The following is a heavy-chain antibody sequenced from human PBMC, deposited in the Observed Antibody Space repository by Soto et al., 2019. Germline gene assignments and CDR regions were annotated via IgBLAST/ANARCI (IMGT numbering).Heavy chain of an antibody. CDR1: GFTFSSYS. J-gene: IGHJ4*02. CDR3: ARENSGFDSHYDY. CDR2: ISSSSSTK. V-gene: IGHV3-48*01. Sequence: PGGSLRLSCAASGFTFSSYSMNWVRQAPGKGLEWVSYISSSSSTKYYADSVKGRFTISRDNAKNSLYLQMNSLRAEDTAVYYCARENSGFDSHYDYWGQGTLVTVSS. D-gene: IGHD1-26*01.